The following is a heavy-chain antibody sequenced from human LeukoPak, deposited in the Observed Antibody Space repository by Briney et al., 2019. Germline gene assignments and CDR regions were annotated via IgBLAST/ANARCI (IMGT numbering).Heavy chain of an antibody. Sequence: GGSLRLSCAASGFTFSSYAMHWVCQAPGKGLEWVAVISYDGSNKYYADSVKGRFTISRDNSKNTLYLQMNSLRAEDTAVYYCARDGRYYYDSSGYYYYYYGMDVWGQGTTVTVSS. CDR3: ARDGRYYYDSSGYYYYYYGMDV. CDR2: ISYDGSNK. CDR1: GFTFSSYA. D-gene: IGHD3-22*01. V-gene: IGHV3-30-3*01. J-gene: IGHJ6*02.